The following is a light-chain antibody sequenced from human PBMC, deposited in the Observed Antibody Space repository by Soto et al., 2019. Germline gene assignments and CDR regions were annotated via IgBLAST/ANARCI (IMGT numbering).Light chain of an antibody. CDR2: GND. CDR3: GAWDSSLSAGV. J-gene: IGLJ1*01. Sequence: QSVLTQPPSVSAAPGQKVTTSCSGSSSNIGNNYVSWYQHLPGTAPKLLIYGNDERPSGIPDRFSASKSGTSATLGITGLQTGDEADYYCGAWDSSLSAGVFGTGTKVT. CDR1: SSNIGNNY. V-gene: IGLV1-51*02.